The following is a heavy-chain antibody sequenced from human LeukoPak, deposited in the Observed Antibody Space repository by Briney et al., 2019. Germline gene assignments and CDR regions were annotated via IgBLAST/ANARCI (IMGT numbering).Heavy chain of an antibody. Sequence: GASVKVSCKASGDTFNRCAISWVRQAPGQGLEWMGRIVPILGMTNYAQKFQGRVKVTADKSTSTAYMELSSLGSDDTAVYYCARGLNGSGSYPFDYWGQGTLVTVSS. CDR2: IVPILGMT. J-gene: IGHJ4*02. V-gene: IGHV1-69*04. CDR1: GDTFNRCA. CDR3: ARGLNGSGSYPFDY. D-gene: IGHD3-10*01.